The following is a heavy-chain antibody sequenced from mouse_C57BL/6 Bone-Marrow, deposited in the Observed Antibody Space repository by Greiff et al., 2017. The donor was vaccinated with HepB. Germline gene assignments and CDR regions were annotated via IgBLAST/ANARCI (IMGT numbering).Heavy chain of an antibody. CDR1: GFTFSDYY. V-gene: IGHV5-12*01. D-gene: IGHD1-1*01. J-gene: IGHJ4*01. Sequence: EVQVVESGGGLVQPGGSLKLSCAASGFTFSDYYMYWVRQTPEKRLEWVAYISNGGGSTYYPDTVKGRFTISRDNAKNTLYLQMSRLKSEDTAMYYCARHYYGSNYYAMDYWGQGTSVTVSS. CDR3: ARHYYGSNYYAMDY. CDR2: ISNGGGST.